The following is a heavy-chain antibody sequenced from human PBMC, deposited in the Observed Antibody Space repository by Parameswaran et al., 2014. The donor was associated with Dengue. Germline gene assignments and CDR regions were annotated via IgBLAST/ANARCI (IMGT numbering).Heavy chain of an antibody. D-gene: IGHD3-10*01. J-gene: IGHJ6*02. CDR3: AAQDLLWFGEFSTYYYYVWTS. CDR2: IYYSGST. V-gene: IGHV4-39*01. Sequence: WIRQPPGKGLEWIGSIYYSGSTYYNPSLKSRVTISVDTSKNQFSLKLSSVTAADTAVYYCAAQDLLWFGEFSTYYYYVWTSGAKGPRSPSP.